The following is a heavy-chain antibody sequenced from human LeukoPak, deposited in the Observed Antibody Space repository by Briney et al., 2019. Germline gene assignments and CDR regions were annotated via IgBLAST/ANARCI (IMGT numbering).Heavy chain of an antibody. Sequence: PGGSLRLSCVASGFTFSSYWMSWVRQAPGKGLEWVSYISSSGSTIYYADSVKGRFTISRDNAKNSLYLQMNSLRAEDTAVYYCARCSPYSSGPHYWGQGTLVTVSS. CDR1: GFTFSSYW. D-gene: IGHD6-19*01. CDR3: ARCSPYSSGPHY. J-gene: IGHJ4*02. V-gene: IGHV3-48*04. CDR2: ISSSGSTI.